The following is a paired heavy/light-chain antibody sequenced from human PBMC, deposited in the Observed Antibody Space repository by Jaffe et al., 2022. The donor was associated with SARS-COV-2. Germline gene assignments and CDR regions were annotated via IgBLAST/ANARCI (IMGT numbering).Heavy chain of an antibody. Sequence: QVQLQESGPGLVEPSETLSLTCSVSGASISGYYWTWHRQPPGKRLEYIGYIYYSGTTNYNPSLKSRVTIEVDTSKSQFSLKLSSVTAADTAVYYCARLWTPGATNWLPDYWGQGTLVTVSS. CDR3: ARLWTPGATNWLPDY. V-gene: IGHV4-59*01. D-gene: IGHD6-19*01. CDR1: GASISGYY. CDR2: IYYSGTT. J-gene: IGHJ4*02.
Light chain of an antibody. CDR3: HQYDTSPRT. CDR2: GAS. V-gene: IGKV3-20*01. J-gene: IGKJ1*01. CDR1: QSISSSH. Sequence: EIVLTQSPGTLSLSPGERATLSCRASQSISSSHLAWYQQKPGQAPRLLIYGASSRATGIPDRFSGSGSGTDFTLTVSRLEPEDFAVYYCHQYDTSPRTFGQGTKVEIK.